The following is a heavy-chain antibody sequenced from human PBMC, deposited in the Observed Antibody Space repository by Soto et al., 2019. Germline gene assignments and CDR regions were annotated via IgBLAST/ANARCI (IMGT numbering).Heavy chain of an antibody. D-gene: IGHD3-16*01. CDR1: GFTFDDYA. V-gene: IGHV3-9*01. J-gene: IGHJ4*02. CDR2: ISWNSGSI. Sequence: EVQLVESGGGLVQPGRSLRLSCAASGFTFDDYAMHWVRQAPGKGLEWVSGISWNSGSIGYADSVKGRFTISRDNAKNSVYRRMNSLRAEDTALYYCAKDGGDGSPPTPFDFWGQGTLVTVSS. CDR3: AKDGGDGSPPTPFDF.